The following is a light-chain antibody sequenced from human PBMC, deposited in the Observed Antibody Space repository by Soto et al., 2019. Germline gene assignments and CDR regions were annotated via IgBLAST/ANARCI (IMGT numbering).Light chain of an antibody. Sequence: EIVLTQSPGTLSLSPGERATLSCRASQSVSSSYLAWYQQKPGQAPRLLIYGASSRATGIPDRFSGSGSGTDFTLTISRLEPEDCAVYYCQQYGSSPLTFGGGTKVAIK. CDR1: QSVSSSY. V-gene: IGKV3-20*01. CDR3: QQYGSSPLT. CDR2: GAS. J-gene: IGKJ4*01.